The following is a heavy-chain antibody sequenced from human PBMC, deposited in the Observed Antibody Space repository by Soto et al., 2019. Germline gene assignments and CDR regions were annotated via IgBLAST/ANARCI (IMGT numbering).Heavy chain of an antibody. D-gene: IGHD1-20*01. J-gene: IGHJ6*02. CDR1: GFVFKNYE. Sequence: GSLRLSCVASGFVFKNYEMNWVRQAPGKGLEWISYISNSGNTIYVADSMRGRFTISRGNAKNSLFLQMNSLRADDTAVYYCARDIDNRDYYYGLDVWGQGTTVTVSS. CDR2: ISNSGNTI. V-gene: IGHV3-48*03. CDR3: ARDIDNRDYYYGLDV.